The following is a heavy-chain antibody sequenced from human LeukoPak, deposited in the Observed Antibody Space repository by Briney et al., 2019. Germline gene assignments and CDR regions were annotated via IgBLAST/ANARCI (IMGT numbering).Heavy chain of an antibody. CDR1: GGSVSSTNW. Sequence: SETLSLTCGVSGGSVSSTNWWTWIRQPPGKGLEWIGEVHLDGRTNFNPSLKSRLTMSVNLSENHVSLKLTSVTAADTAVYYCAREGGFYRPLDYSGQGTLVTVSS. CDR2: VHLDGRT. J-gene: IGHJ4*02. V-gene: IGHV4-4*02. CDR3: AREGGFYRPLDY. D-gene: IGHD6-25*01.